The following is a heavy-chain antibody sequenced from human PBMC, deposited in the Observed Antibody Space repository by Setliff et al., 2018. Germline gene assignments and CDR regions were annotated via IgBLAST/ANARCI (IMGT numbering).Heavy chain of an antibody. J-gene: IGHJ4*02. Sequence: SETLSLTCTVSGASISSGTYYWAWIRQPPGKGLEWIGSIHYRGTTYSNASLASRLTISVDTAKNQFSLKLTSVTAADTAVYYCARTGTYRSFDYWGQGTRVTVSS. CDR3: ARTGTYRSFDY. CDR1: GASISSGTYY. D-gene: IGHD1-1*01. V-gene: IGHV4-39*01. CDR2: IHYRGTT.